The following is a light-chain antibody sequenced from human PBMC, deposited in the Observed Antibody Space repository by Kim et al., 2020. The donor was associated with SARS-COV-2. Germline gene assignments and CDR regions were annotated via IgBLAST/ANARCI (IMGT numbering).Light chain of an antibody. V-gene: IGLV10-54*01. J-gene: IGLJ3*02. CDR1: NNNVGKQG. Sequence: RQASTLTCTGDNNNVGKQGASWVQQHQGHPPNLLSFRNNQRPSGISERFSASRSGNTASLTISGLLSEDEADYYCLAWDTRLLVWIFGGGTQLTVL. CDR3: LAWDTRLLVWI. CDR2: RNN.